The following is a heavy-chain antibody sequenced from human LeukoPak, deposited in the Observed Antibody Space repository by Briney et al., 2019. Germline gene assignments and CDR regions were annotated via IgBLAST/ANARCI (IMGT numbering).Heavy chain of an antibody. D-gene: IGHD2-8*02. J-gene: IGHJ4*02. CDR2: ISGSGSNP. Sequence: AGGSLRLPCAASGFTFSSYAMSWVRQAPGKGLEWVSGISGSGSNPYYTDSVKGRFTISRDNSKNTLYLQMNSLRAEDTAVYYCAKDWSFDYWGQGTLVTVSS. CDR3: AKDWSFDY. V-gene: IGHV3-23*01. CDR1: GFTFSSYA.